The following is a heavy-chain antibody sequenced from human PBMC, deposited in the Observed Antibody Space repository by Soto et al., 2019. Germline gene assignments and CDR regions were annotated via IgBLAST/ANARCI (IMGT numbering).Heavy chain of an antibody. CDR1: GGTFASLS. V-gene: IGHV1-69*08. CDR2: IIPVVGAG. D-gene: IGHD2-8*01. J-gene: IGHJ5*01. CDR3: ARMVQSSWFDS. Sequence: QVQLEQSGAEVKKPGSSVKVSCRASGGTFASLSINWVRQAPGQGLEWMGRIIPVVGAGNYPQKFQGRVTITADESTRTAYMEVRSLRFDDTAVYYCARMVQSSWFDSWGQGTLVTVSS.